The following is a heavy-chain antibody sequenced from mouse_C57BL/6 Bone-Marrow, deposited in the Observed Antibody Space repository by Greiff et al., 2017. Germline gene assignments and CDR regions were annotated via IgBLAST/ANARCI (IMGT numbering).Heavy chain of an antibody. Sequence: VQLQQSGAELVRPGASVKLSCTASGFNIKDDYMHWVKQRPEQGLEWIGWIDPENGDTAYASKFQGKATITADTSSNTAYLQLSSLTSEDTAVYYCTTIFSMDYWGQGTSVTVSS. J-gene: IGHJ4*01. CDR1: GFNIKDDY. V-gene: IGHV14-4*01. CDR3: TTIFSMDY. CDR2: IDPENGDT.